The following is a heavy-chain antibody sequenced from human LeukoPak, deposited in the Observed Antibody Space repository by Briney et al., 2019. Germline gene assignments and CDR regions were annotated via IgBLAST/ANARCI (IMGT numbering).Heavy chain of an antibody. V-gene: IGHV3-23*01. D-gene: IGHD5-18*01. CDR2: ISGTSGST. CDR3: ARVGQTAMVTFAFDI. J-gene: IGHJ3*02. CDR1: GFTFSSYA. Sequence: GGSLRLSCAASGFTFSSYAMSWVRQAPGKGLEWVSTISGTSGSTLYADSVKGRFTISRDNSKNTLYLQMNSLRAEDTAVYYCARVGQTAMVTFAFDIWGQGTMVTVSS.